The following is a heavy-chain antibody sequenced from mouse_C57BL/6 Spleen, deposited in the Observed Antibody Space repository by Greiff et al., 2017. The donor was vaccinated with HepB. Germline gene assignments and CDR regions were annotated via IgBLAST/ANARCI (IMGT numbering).Heavy chain of an antibody. CDR2: IDPETGGT. J-gene: IGHJ3*01. CDR3: TRGAYSNYGAWFAY. D-gene: IGHD2-5*01. Sequence: QVQLQQSGAELVRPGASVTLSCKASGYTFTDYEMHWVKQTPVHGLEWIGAIDPETGGTAYNQKFKGKAILTADKSSSTAYMELRSLTSEDSAVYYCTRGAYSNYGAWFAYWGQGTLVTVSA. V-gene: IGHV1-15*01. CDR1: GYTFTDYE.